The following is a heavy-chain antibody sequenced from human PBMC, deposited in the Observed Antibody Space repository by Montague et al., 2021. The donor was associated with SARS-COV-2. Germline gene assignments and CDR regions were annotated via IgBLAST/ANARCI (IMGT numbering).Heavy chain of an antibody. Sequence: SETLSLTCTVSGASINSRYWSWIRQPPGKGLEWIGYYYSGSTKYNPSPQSRVTISVDTSKNQFSVKVTSVTAADTAVYYCARQGGGNCGWFDPWGQGTLVTVSS. D-gene: IGHD3-16*01. CDR3: ARQGGGNCGWFDP. CDR1: GASINSRY. CDR2: YYSGST. J-gene: IGHJ5*02. V-gene: IGHV4-59*08.